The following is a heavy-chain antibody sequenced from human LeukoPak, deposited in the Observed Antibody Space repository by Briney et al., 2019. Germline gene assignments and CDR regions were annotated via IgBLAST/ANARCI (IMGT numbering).Heavy chain of an antibody. V-gene: IGHV3-23*01. J-gene: IGHJ4*02. CDR1: GFTFSSYA. D-gene: IGHD1-26*01. CDR3: AKERRPIVGARSDY. Sequence: GGSLRLSCAASGFTFSSYAMSWVRQAPGKGLEWVSSITSSGGSTYYAGSVKGQFTISRDNSKNTVYLQMNSLRAEDTAVYYCAKERRPIVGARSDYWGQGTLVTVSS. CDR2: ITSSGGST.